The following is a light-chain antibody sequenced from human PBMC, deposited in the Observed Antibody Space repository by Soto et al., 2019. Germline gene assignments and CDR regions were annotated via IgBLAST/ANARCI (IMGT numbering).Light chain of an antibody. Sequence: IVLTQSPGTLALSPGERATLSCGASQRLSSSHLAWYQQKPGQAPRLLIYASSSRATGIPDRFSGSGSGTDFTLTISRLEPEDFAVYYCQQYGSSPRTFGQGTKVDIK. V-gene: IGKV3-20*01. CDR2: ASS. J-gene: IGKJ1*01. CDR3: QQYGSSPRT. CDR1: QRLSSSH.